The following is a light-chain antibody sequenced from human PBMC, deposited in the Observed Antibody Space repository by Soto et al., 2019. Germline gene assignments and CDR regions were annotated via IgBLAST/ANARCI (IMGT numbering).Light chain of an antibody. V-gene: IGKV3-20*01. CDR1: QSVDSRY. J-gene: IGKJ1*01. CDR2: SAS. CDR3: QQYDRSPRT. Sequence: EVVLTQSPGTLSLSPGERVTLSCRASQSVDSRYLAWYQQKPGRAPRLLFYSASSRATGIPDRFSGSGSGTDFTLTISSLEHQASAVYFCQQYDRSPRTFGQGTKVEI.